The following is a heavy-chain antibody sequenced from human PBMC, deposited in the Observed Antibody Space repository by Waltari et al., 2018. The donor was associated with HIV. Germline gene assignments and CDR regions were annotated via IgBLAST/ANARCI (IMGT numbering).Heavy chain of an antibody. J-gene: IGHJ5*02. Sequence: EVQLVESGGGLVKLGGSLRLSCAASGFTFSNAWMTWVRQAPGKGLEWVGRIKSKTDGGTTDYAAPVKGRFTISRDDSKNTLYLQMNSLKTEDTAVYYCTTGYYYDSIRFDPWGQGTLVTVSS. CDR1: GFTFSNAW. D-gene: IGHD3-22*01. CDR3: TTGYYYDSIRFDP. CDR2: IKSKTDGGTT. V-gene: IGHV3-15*01.